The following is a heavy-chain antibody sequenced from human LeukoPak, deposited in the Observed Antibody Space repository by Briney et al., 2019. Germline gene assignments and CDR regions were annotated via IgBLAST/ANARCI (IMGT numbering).Heavy chain of an antibody. CDR3: ITGDYDFWSGFYSPNHYFDY. D-gene: IGHD3-3*01. CDR1: GFTFTSAW. V-gene: IGHV3-15*01. CDR2: IKGKTAAGAP. J-gene: IGHJ4*02. Sequence: PGGSLRLSCAASGFTFTSAWMSWVRQAPGKGLEWVGRIKGKTAAGAPDYVASVKGRFTSSRDDSKNTLFLQMNSLKTEDTAVYYCITGDYDFWSGFYSPNHYFDYWGQGTLVTVSS.